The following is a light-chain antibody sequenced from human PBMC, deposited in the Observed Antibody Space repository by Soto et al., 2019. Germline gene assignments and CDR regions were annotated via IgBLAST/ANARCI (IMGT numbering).Light chain of an antibody. CDR2: GAS. CDR3: QQYNVWPKT. V-gene: IGKV3-15*01. J-gene: IGKJ1*01. CDR1: QSLSSN. Sequence: EIVMTQSPATLSVSPGERATLSCRASQSLSSNLAWYQQKPGQAPRLLIYGASTRATGIPARFSGSGSGTAFTLTISRLQSEDFAVYYCQQYNVWPKTFGQGTKVEIK.